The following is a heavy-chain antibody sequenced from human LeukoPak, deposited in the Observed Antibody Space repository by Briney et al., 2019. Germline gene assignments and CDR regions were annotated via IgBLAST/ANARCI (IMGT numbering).Heavy chain of an antibody. CDR1: GGSFSGYY. D-gene: IGHD3-3*01. CDR2: VNHSGST. J-gene: IGHJ4*02. CDR3: ARGDFWSGFTYYFDY. Sequence: SETLSLTCAVYGGSFSGYYWSWIRQPPGKGLEWIGEVNHSGSTNYNPPLKSRVTISVDTSKNQFSLKLSSVTAADTAVYYCARGDFWSGFTYYFDYWGQGTLVTVSS. V-gene: IGHV4-34*01.